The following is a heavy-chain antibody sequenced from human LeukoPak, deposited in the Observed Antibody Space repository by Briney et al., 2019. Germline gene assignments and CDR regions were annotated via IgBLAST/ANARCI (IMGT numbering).Heavy chain of an antibody. J-gene: IGHJ5*02. Sequence: KPSQTLSLTCTVSGGSISSGSYYWSWIRQPAGKGLEWIGRIYTTGSTNYNPSLKSRVTMSVDTSKNQFSLKLNSVTAADTAVYYCARGRDGYLFDPWGQGTLVTVSS. CDR1: GGSISSGSYY. CDR3: ARGRDGYLFDP. D-gene: IGHD5-24*01. CDR2: IYTTGST. V-gene: IGHV4-61*02.